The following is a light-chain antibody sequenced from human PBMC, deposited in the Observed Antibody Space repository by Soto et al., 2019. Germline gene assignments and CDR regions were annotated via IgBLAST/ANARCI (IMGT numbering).Light chain of an antibody. CDR1: QSVSSSY. V-gene: IGKV3-20*01. Sequence: EIVLTQSPGTLSLSPGERATLSCRASQSVSSSYLAWYQQKTGQATRLLIYGAYSRASGIRDRFSGSGSGTDFTLTISRLQPEDLAVYYCQQYGSSPPSYTFGQGTKLEIK. J-gene: IGKJ2*01. CDR3: QQYGSSPPSYT. CDR2: GAY.